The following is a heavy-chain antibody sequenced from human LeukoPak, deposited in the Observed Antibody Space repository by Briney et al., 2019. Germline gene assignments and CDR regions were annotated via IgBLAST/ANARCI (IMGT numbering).Heavy chain of an antibody. CDR1: GFDFRPFE. Sequence: GGSLRLSXVTSGFDFRPFEMNWIRQAPGKGLEWVSYINSRFDTLYADSVKGRFTISRDNARDSLYLQMHSLRAEDTAVYYCARSLSGYITDPFFDQWGQGTLVTVSS. D-gene: IGHD5-12*01. V-gene: IGHV3-48*03. CDR2: INSRFDT. J-gene: IGHJ4*02. CDR3: ARSLSGYITDPFFDQ.